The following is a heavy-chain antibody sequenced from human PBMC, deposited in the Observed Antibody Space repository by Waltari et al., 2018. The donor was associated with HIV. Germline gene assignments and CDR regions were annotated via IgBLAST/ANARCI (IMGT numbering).Heavy chain of an antibody. D-gene: IGHD2-21*01. CDR2: LYVDGTS. Sequence: DVQLVTSGGRLLLPGGSLRLSCTASNFPVVDNYITWVRQAPGAGLEWVSVLYVDGTSHYSHSVLVRFIVSGDKSKNTVFLQMNNLIVEDTALYFCVKGVKFYGPWGQGTQVTVSP. CDR3: VKGVKFYGP. V-gene: IGHV3-53*05. CDR1: NFPVVDNY. J-gene: IGHJ5*02.